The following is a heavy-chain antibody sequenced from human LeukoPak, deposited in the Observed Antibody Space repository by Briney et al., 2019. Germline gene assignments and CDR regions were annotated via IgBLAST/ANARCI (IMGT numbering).Heavy chain of an antibody. CDR2: INHSGST. J-gene: IGHJ4*02. CDR3: ARRFRYSSIRAFDY. Sequence: PSETMSLTCAVYGGSFSGYYWSWIRQPPGKGLEWIGEINHSGSTNYNPSLKSRVTISVDTSKNQFSLKLSSVTAADTAVYYCARRFRYSSIRAFDYWGQGTLVTVSS. D-gene: IGHD6-13*01. V-gene: IGHV4-34*01. CDR1: GGSFSGYY.